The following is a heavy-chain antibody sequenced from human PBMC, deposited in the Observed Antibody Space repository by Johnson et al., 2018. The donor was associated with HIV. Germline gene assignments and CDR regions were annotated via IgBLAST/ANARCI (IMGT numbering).Heavy chain of an antibody. CDR3: AKDSDNDYYGSGDGFDI. D-gene: IGHD3-10*01. CDR1: GFTFDNYA. J-gene: IGHJ3*02. CDR2: ISWDGGNT. Sequence: VQLVESGGVLVQPGGSLRLSCAVSGFTFDNYAMHWVRQAPGKGLEWVSLISWDGGNTHYADSVKGRFTISRDNSKNSLYLQMNSLRTEDTALYFCAKDSDNDYYGSGDGFDIWGQGTMVTVFS. V-gene: IGHV3-43D*04.